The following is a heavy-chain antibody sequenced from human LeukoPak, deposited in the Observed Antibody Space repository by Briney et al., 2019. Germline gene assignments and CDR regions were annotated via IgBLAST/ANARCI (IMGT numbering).Heavy chain of an antibody. CDR3: ARENDSGWYGALGY. Sequence: GSLRLSCAASGFTFSDYYMSWIRQAPGKGLEWVSDIYSGGSTYYADSVKGRFTISRDNSKNTLYLQMNSLRAEDTAVYYCARENDSGWYGALGYWGQGTLVTVSS. J-gene: IGHJ4*02. CDR2: IYSGGST. D-gene: IGHD6-19*01. CDR1: GFTFSDYY. V-gene: IGHV3-53*01.